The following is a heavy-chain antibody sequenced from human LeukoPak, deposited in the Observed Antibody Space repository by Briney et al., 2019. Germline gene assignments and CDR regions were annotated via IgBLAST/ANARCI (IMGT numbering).Heavy chain of an antibody. Sequence: SSETLSLTCTVSGGSISSYYWSWTRRPPGKGLEWIGYIYYTGSTNYNPALKSRVTISVDRSKNQFSLKLRSVTAADTAVYYCARGPSAVSFSYWGQGTLVTVSS. CDR2: IYYTGST. J-gene: IGHJ4*02. CDR3: ARGPSAVSFSY. CDR1: GGSISSYY. D-gene: IGHD6-19*01. V-gene: IGHV4-59*01.